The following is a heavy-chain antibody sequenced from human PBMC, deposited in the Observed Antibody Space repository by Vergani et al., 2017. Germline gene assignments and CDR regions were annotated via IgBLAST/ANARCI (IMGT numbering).Heavy chain of an antibody. J-gene: IGHJ5*02. CDR3: ARHFYGDYDWFDP. V-gene: IGHV4-39*01. CDR2: IYYSGST. D-gene: IGHD4-17*01. CDR1: GGSISSSSYY. Sequence: QLQLQESGPGLVKPSETLSLTCTVSGGSISSSSYYWGWIRQPPGKGLEWFGSIYYSGSTYYNPSLKSRVTISVDTSKNQFSLKLSSVTAADTAVYYCARHFYGDYDWFDPWGQGTLVTVSS.